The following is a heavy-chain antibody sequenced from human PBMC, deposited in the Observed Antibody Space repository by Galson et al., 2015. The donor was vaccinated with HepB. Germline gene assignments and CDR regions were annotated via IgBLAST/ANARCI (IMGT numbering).Heavy chain of an antibody. CDR1: GFSFSSYA. Sequence: SLRLSCAASGFSFSSYAMAWVRQAPGKGLEWVSTIRGSGGNTYYADSVKGRLSISRDNSDNTLYLQMNTLRAEDTAVYYCARLGLGDRTDAFDIWGQGTMVTVSS. V-gene: IGHV3-23*01. D-gene: IGHD2-21*01. CDR3: ARLGLGDRTDAFDI. CDR2: IRGSGGNT. J-gene: IGHJ3*02.